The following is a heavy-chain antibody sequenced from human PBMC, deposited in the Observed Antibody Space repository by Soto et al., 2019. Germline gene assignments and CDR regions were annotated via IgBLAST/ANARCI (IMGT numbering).Heavy chain of an antibody. CDR2: IYYSGST. V-gene: IGHV4-59*01. CDR1: SGSIINYY. CDR3: ASRLTVAATTGDAFDL. Sequence: QVQLQESGPGLVKPSETLSLTCTVSSGSIINYYWSWIRQPPGKGLEWIGFIYYSGSTNYNSFLKSRVTMSVDMSSQQLSLKLNSVTAADTAVYYCASRLTVAATTGDAFDLWGQGTMVTVSS. D-gene: IGHD1-26*01. J-gene: IGHJ3*01.